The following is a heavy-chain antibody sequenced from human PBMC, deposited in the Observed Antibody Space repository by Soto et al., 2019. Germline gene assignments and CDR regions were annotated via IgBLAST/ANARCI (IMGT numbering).Heavy chain of an antibody. D-gene: IGHD6-13*01. CDR3: ARGGGSSWYDY. CDR1: GYTFIDYY. Sequence: QVQLVQSGAEVMEPGASVKVSCKTSGYTFIDYYIHWVRQAPGQGLEWMGWINPITGGTNSAQKFEAWVTMTRDTSPSTAYMELGRLRFDDTAVYSCARGGGSSWYDYWGQGTLVTVSS. V-gene: IGHV1-2*04. J-gene: IGHJ4*02. CDR2: INPITGGT.